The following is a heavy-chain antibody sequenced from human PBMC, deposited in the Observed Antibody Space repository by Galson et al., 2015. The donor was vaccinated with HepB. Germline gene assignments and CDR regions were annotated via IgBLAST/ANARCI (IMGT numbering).Heavy chain of an antibody. CDR2: IYNSGST. D-gene: IGHD5-12*01. J-gene: IGHJ2*01. CDR1: GGSISRYY. Sequence: SETLSLTCTVSGGSISRYYWNWIRQPPGKGLEWIGYIYNSGSTKYNPSLKSRVTISIDTSNNQFSLKLSSVTAADTAVYYCARRRSPQGSSGYDPPSLWYFELWGRGTLVTVSS. V-gene: IGHV4-59*08. CDR3: ARRRSPQGSSGYDPPSLWYFEL.